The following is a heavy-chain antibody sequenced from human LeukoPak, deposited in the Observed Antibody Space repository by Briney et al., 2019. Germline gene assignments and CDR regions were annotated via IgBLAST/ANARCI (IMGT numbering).Heavy chain of an antibody. CDR1: GFTFSGSA. D-gene: IGHD3-10*01. V-gene: IGHV3-73*01. Sequence: TGGSLRLSCAASGFTFSGSAMHWVRQASGKGLEWVGRIRSKANSYATAYAASVKGRFTISRDDSKNTAYLQMNSLKTEDTAVYYCTSPFYGGGSGIDYYYYYMDVWGKGTTVTISS. J-gene: IGHJ6*03. CDR2: IRSKANSYAT. CDR3: TSPFYGGGSGIDYYYYYMDV.